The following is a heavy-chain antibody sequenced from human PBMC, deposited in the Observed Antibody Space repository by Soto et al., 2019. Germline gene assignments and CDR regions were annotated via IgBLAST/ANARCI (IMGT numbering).Heavy chain of an antibody. J-gene: IGHJ4*02. CDR2: ISHSGRT. Sequence: PSENLYLTCTVYDASLRSGSYSWSWIRQPPGKGLEWIGYISHSGRTNYDPSLKSRLTMSVDTSQNQFSLQLNSVTAADPAVYYCACGSSFVYWSQGTLVIVSS. D-gene: IGHD5-12*01. CDR1: DASLRSGSYS. CDR3: ACGSSFVY. V-gene: IGHV4-61*01.